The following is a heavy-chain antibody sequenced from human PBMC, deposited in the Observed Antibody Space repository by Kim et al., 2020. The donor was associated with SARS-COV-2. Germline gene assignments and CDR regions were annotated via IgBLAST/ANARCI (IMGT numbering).Heavy chain of an antibody. CDR3: AKHCSGGSCYSGLDP. J-gene: IGHJ5*02. D-gene: IGHD2-15*01. CDR1: GFTFSSYG. Sequence: GGSLRLSCAASGFTFSSYGMHWVRQAPGKGLEWVAVISYDGSNKYYADSVKGRFTISRDNSKNTLYLQMNSLRAEDTAVYYCAKHCSGGSCYSGLDPWG. V-gene: IGHV3-30*18. CDR2: ISYDGSNK.